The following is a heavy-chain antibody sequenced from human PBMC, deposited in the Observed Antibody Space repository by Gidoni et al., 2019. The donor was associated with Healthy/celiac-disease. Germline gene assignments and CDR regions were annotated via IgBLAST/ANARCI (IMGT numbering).Heavy chain of an antibody. CDR1: GGSISSGGYY. Sequence: QVQLQESGPGLVKPSQTLSLTCTVSGGSISSGGYYWSWIRQHPGKGLEWIGYIYYSGSTYYNPSLKSRVTISVDTSKNQFSLKLSSVTAADTAVYYCARSAPYCSSTSCKPKNWFDPWGQGTLVTVSS. V-gene: IGHV4-31*03. D-gene: IGHD2-2*01. CDR3: ARSAPYCSSTSCKPKNWFDP. J-gene: IGHJ5*02. CDR2: IYYSGST.